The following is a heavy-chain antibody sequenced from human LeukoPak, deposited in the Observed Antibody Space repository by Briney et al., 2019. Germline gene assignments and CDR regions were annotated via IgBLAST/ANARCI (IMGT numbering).Heavy chain of an antibody. Sequence: GGSLRLSCAASGFTFSNYGLHWVRQAPGKGLEWLAVISYDGSNKYYADSVRGRFTISRDNSKNTLYLQMNSLRAEDTAVYYCAKAEYCTGARCYSAAFAYWGQGTLVTVSS. CDR2: ISYDGSNK. V-gene: IGHV3-30*18. J-gene: IGHJ4*02. D-gene: IGHD2-8*02. CDR3: AKAEYCTGARCYSAAFAY. CDR1: GFTFSNYG.